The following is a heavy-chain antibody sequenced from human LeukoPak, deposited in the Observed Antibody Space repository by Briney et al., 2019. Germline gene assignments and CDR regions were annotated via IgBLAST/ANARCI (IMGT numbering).Heavy chain of an antibody. Sequence: SETLSLTCTVSGGSIGNYYWSWIRQPPGKGLEWIGYIYNTGTTNYNPSLKSRVTISLDTSKNQFSLKLSSVTAADTAVYYCARGPGFTRVSSAFDIWGQGTMVTVSS. CDR3: ARGPGFTRVSSAFDI. CDR2: IYNTGTT. J-gene: IGHJ3*02. D-gene: IGHD6-13*01. V-gene: IGHV4-59*01. CDR1: GGSIGNYY.